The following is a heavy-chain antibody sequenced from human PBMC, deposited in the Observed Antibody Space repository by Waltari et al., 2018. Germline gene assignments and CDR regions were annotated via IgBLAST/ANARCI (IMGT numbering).Heavy chain of an antibody. V-gene: IGHV4-59*01. D-gene: IGHD5-12*01. CDR3: ARGQYTGYDRGAFDI. CDR1: GGAISRYS. Sequence: QVQLQESGPGLVKPSETLSVSCTGSGGAISRYSGSGLREPPGKGLEWIGYVYYSGSTNYKPSLESRATISVDTSKNQFSLKLNSVTAADTAVYYCARGQYTGYDRGAFDIWSQGTMVTVSS. CDR2: VYYSGST. J-gene: IGHJ3*02.